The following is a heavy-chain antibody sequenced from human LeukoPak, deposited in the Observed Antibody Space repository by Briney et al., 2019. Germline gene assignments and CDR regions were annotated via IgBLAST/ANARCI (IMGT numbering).Heavy chain of an antibody. V-gene: IGHV1-46*01. CDR1: GYTFTSYY. CDR2: TNPSGGST. J-gene: IGHJ6*02. CDR3: ARVDHYYYYGMDV. D-gene: IGHD3-9*01. Sequence: ASVKVSCKASGYTFTSYYMHRVRQAPGQGLEWMGITNPSGGSTSYAQKFQGRVTMTRDTSTSTVYMELSSLRSEDTAVYYCARVDHYYYYGMDVWGQGTMVTVSS.